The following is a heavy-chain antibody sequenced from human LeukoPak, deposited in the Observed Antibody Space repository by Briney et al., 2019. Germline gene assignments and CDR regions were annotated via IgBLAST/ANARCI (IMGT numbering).Heavy chain of an antibody. Sequence: SVKVSCKASGGTFSSYAISWVRQAPGQGLEWMGRIIPIFGTANYAQKFQGRVTITTDESTSTAYMELSSLRSEDTAVHYCARGEWFGELLTTSSPFDYWGQGTLVTVSS. CDR3: ARGEWFGELLTTSSPFDY. D-gene: IGHD3-10*01. CDR2: IIPIFGTA. V-gene: IGHV1-69*05. J-gene: IGHJ4*02. CDR1: GGTFSSYA.